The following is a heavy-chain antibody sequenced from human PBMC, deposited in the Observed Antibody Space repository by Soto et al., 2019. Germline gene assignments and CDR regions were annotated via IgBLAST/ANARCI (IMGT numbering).Heavy chain of an antibody. Sequence: SVKVSCKASGGTFSSYAISWVRQAPGQGLEWMGGIIPIFGTANYAQKFQGRVTITADESTSTAYMELSSLRSEDTAVYYCARAPTYECWSGNELGGYYYGMDVWGQGTTVTVSS. D-gene: IGHD3-3*01. J-gene: IGHJ6*02. CDR3: ARAPTYECWSGNELGGYYYGMDV. CDR1: GGTFSSYA. CDR2: IIPIFGTA. V-gene: IGHV1-69*13.